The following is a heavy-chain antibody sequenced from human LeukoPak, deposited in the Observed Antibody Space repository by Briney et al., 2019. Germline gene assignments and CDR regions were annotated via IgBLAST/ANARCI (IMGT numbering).Heavy chain of an antibody. CDR1: GYTFSSNY. CDR3: ARGRRVRGVIYYYYYMDV. D-gene: IGHD3-10*01. CDR2: INPSGGST. V-gene: IGHV1-46*01. J-gene: IGHJ6*03. Sequence: APVKVSCKASGYTFSSNYMHWVRQAPGQGLEWMGIINPSGGSTNYAQKFQGRVTMTRDTSTSTVYMELSSLRSEDTAVYYCARGRRVRGVIYYYYYMDVWGKGTTVTISS.